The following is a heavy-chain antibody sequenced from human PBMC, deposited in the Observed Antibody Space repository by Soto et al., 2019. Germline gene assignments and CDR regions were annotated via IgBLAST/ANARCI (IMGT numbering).Heavy chain of an antibody. Sequence: EVQLVESGGGLVQPGGSLRLSCAASGFTFSTYWMHWVRQAPGKGLVWVSRINSDGSSTSYADSVKGRFTISRDNAKNTLDLQMNSLRAEDTAVYTCARGAYYYAMDVWGQGTTVTGSS. CDR1: GFTFSTYW. J-gene: IGHJ6*02. V-gene: IGHV3-74*01. CDR2: INSDGSST. CDR3: ARGAYYYAMDV.